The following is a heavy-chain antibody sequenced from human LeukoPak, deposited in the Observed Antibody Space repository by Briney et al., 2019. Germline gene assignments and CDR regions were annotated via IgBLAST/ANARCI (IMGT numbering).Heavy chain of an antibody. CDR3: TIEDCTNGVCYTLFDY. V-gene: IGHV3-49*03. Sequence: PGRSPRLSCTASGFTFGDYAMSWFRQAPGKGLEWVGFIRSKAYGGTTEYAASVKGRFTISRDDSKSIAYLQMNSLKTEDTAVYYCTIEDCTNGVCYTLFDYWGQGTLVTVSS. J-gene: IGHJ4*02. CDR1: GFTFGDYA. CDR2: IRSKAYGGTT. D-gene: IGHD2-8*01.